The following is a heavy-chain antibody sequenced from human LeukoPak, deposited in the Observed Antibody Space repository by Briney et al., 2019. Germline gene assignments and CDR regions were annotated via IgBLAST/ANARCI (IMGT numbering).Heavy chain of an antibody. CDR1: GFTFSSYG. V-gene: IGHV1-46*01. CDR2: INPSGGST. D-gene: IGHD6-13*01. Sequence: GGSLRLSCAASGFTFSSYGMHWVRQAPGQGLEWMGIINPSGGSTSYAQKFQGRVTMTRDTSTSSVYMELSSLRSEDTAVYYCARGAIAAGGPYYYGMDVWGQGTTVTVAS. J-gene: IGHJ6*02. CDR3: ARGAIAAGGPYYYGMDV.